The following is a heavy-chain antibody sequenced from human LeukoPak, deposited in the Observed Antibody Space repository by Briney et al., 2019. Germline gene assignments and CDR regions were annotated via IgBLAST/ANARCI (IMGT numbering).Heavy chain of an antibody. CDR3: ARGGGSGWYRGWFDP. J-gene: IGHJ5*02. CDR2: IYYSGST. D-gene: IGHD6-19*01. Sequence: PSETLSLTCTVSGGSISSYYWSWIRQPPGKGLEWIGYIYYSGSTNYNPSLKSRVTISVDTSKNQFSLKLSSVTAADTAVYYCARGGGSGWYRGWFDPWGQGTLVTVSS. CDR1: GGSISSYY. V-gene: IGHV4-59*01.